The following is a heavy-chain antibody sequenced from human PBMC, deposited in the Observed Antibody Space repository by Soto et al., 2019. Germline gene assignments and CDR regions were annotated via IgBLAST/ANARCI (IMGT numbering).Heavy chain of an antibody. J-gene: IGHJ3*01. CDR1: GFSLSSREMA. V-gene: IGHV2-5*02. D-gene: IGHD3-10*01. CDR3: AHFNASVRSPIEAFEV. CDR2: VYWDDGE. Sequence: QITLKESGPTLVKPTQPLTLSCSFSGFSLSSREMAVGWIRQPPGKALEWLTLVYWDDGERYRPSENNRLTISKDTSKNQVVLMMTNMDPVDTGTYYCAHFNASVRSPIEAFEVWGQGTTVTVSS.